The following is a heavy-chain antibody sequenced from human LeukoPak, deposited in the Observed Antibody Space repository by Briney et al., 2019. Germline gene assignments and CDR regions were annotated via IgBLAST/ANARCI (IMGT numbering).Heavy chain of an antibody. CDR1: GFTFSTYG. D-gene: IGHD2-8*01. CDR2: IESSGGIT. Sequence: GGSLRLSCAASGFTFSTYGMSWVRQAPGKGLEWASSIESSGGITHYADSVKGRFTISGDNSKKMVYLQMNSLGAEDTAIYYCAKDKGLTALSTFDYWGQGTLVTVSS. J-gene: IGHJ4*02. CDR3: AKDKGLTALSTFDY. V-gene: IGHV3-23*01.